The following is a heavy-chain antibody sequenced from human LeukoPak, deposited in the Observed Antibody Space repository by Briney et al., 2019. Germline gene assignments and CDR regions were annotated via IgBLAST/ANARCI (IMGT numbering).Heavy chain of an antibody. CDR2: IYTSGST. V-gene: IGHV4-61*02. D-gene: IGHD3-10*01. CDR1: GGSISSSTYY. J-gene: IGHJ6*03. CDR3: ARESVPGSSHLSWVYYYYYMDV. Sequence: PSDTLSLTCIISGGSISSSTYYWGWIRQPAGKGLEWIGRIYTSGSTNYNPSLKSRVTISVDTSKNQFSLKLSSVPAADTAVYYCARESVPGSSHLSWVYYYYYMDVWGKGTTVTISS.